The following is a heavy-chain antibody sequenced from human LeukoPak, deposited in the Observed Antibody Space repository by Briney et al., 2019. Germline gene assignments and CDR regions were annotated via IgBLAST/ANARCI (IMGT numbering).Heavy chain of an antibody. V-gene: IGHV1-46*01. CDR1: GYTFISYY. CDR2: INPGGGST. CDR3: ARGGDNSYFDY. D-gene: IGHD4-23*01. Sequence: GASVKVSCKASGYTFISYYIHWVRQAPGQELEWMGIINPGGGSTTYAQKFQGRVTMTRDTSTSTVYMELSSLRSEDTAIYYCARGGDNSYFDYWGQGTLVTVSS. J-gene: IGHJ4*02.